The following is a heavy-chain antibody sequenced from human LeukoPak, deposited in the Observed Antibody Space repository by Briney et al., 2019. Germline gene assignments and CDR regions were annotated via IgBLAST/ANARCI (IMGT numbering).Heavy chain of an antibody. CDR3: ARRRHYDYVWGSYRYLYGEEYYFDY. CDR1: GFTFSSYW. D-gene: IGHD3-16*02. J-gene: IGHJ4*02. CDR2: INHNGNVN. Sequence: GGSLRLSCAASGFTFSSYWMNWARQAPGKGLEWVASINHNGNVNYYVDSVKGRFTISRDNAKNSLYLQMNSLRAEDTAVYYCARRRHYDYVWGSYRYLYGEEYYFDYWGQGTLVTVSS. V-gene: IGHV3-7*01.